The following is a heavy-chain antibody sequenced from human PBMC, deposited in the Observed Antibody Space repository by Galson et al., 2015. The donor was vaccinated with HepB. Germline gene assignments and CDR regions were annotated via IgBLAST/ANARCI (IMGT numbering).Heavy chain of an antibody. J-gene: IGHJ6*02. CDR1: EYTFTRHG. V-gene: IGHV1-3*01. Sequence: SCKASEYTFTRHGIHRVRQAPGQRFEWMGWINPGNGNTKYSEKFQGRVTITRDTSASTAYLELSSLRSTDTAVFYCARELYNSGWYDDYYGMDVWGQGTTVTVSS. CDR2: INPGNGNT. D-gene: IGHD6-19*01. CDR3: ARELYNSGWYDDYYGMDV.